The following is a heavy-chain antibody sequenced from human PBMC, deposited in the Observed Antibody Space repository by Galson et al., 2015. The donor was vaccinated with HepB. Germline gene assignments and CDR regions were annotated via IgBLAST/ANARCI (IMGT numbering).Heavy chain of an antibody. CDR2: IIPIFGTA. V-gene: IGHV1-69*13. J-gene: IGHJ4*02. CDR3: ARYDSSGYYEDY. Sequence: SVKVSCMASGGTFSSYAISWVRQAPGQGLEWMGGIIPIFGTANYAQKFQGRVTITADESTSTAYMELSSLRSEDTAVYYCARYDSSGYYEDYWGQGTLVTVSS. CDR1: GGTFSSYA. D-gene: IGHD3-22*01.